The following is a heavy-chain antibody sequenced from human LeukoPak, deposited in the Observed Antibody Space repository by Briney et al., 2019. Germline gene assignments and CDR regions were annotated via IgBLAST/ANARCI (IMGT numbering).Heavy chain of an antibody. CDR2: IYPGNSDT. CDR3: ARRGIPVSGTTNYFDN. V-gene: IGHV5-51*01. D-gene: IGHD6-19*01. CDR1: GYSFTSYL. Sequence: GESLKISCKGSGYSFTSYLIGWVRQMPGKGLEWMGIIYPGNSDTRNSPSFQGQVTISPDKSIVTAYLQWSRMKGSDTAMYDWARRGIPVSGTTNYFDNWGQGTLVTVSS. J-gene: IGHJ4*02.